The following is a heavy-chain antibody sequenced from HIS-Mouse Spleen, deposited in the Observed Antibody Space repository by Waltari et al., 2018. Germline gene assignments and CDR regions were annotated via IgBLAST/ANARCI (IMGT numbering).Heavy chain of an antibody. CDR1: GGSISSSSYY. J-gene: IGHJ2*01. D-gene: IGHD6-13*01. Sequence: QLQLQESGPGLVKPSETLSLTCTVSGGSISSSSYYWGWIRQPPGKGLGWIGSIYYSGSPYDNPSLKRRVTISVDTSKNQFSLKLSSVTAADTAVYYCAREIPYSSSWYDWYFDLWGRGTLVTVSS. CDR3: AREIPYSSSWYDWYFDL. V-gene: IGHV4-39*07. CDR2: IYYSGSP.